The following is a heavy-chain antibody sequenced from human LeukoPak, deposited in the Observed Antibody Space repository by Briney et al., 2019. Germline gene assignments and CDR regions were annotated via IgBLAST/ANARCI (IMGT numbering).Heavy chain of an antibody. J-gene: IGHJ6*02. CDR2: IYYSGST. CDR3: ARDILVGMDV. V-gene: IGHV4-31*02. CDR1: GGSISRGGDY. D-gene: IGHD3-3*02. Sequence: SETLSLTWTVSGGSISRGGDYWCWIRQHPGKRLEWIEYIYYSGSTYYNPYLKSRVTISVDTSKNQFSMKLSSVTAADTAVYYCARDILVGMDVWGQGTTVNVSS.